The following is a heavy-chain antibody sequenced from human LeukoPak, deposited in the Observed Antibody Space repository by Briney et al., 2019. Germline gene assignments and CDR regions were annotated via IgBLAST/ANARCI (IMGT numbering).Heavy chain of an antibody. CDR1: GYTFTGYY. Sequence: ASVKVSCKASGYTFTGYYMHWVRQAPGQGLEWMGGIIPIFGTANYAQKFQGRVTITADKSTSTAYMELSSLRSEDTAVYYCARDSDYDFDVWGKGTTVTVSS. V-gene: IGHV1-69*06. J-gene: IGHJ6*04. CDR3: ARDSDYDFDV. CDR2: IIPIFGTA.